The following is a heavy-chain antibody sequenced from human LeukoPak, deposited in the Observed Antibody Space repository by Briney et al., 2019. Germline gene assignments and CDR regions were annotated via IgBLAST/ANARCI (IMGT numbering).Heavy chain of an antibody. Sequence: PSETLSLTCGVYGGSFSGYYYSWIRQPPGKGLEWIGEINHSGYTNYNPSLKSRVTISVDTSENHFSLKLGSVTAADTAVYYCARGRGIVVVPAASTRPFDYWGQGTLVTVSS. D-gene: IGHD2-2*01. J-gene: IGHJ4*02. CDR3: ARGRGIVVVPAASTRPFDY. V-gene: IGHV4-34*01. CDR2: INHSGYT. CDR1: GGSFSGYY.